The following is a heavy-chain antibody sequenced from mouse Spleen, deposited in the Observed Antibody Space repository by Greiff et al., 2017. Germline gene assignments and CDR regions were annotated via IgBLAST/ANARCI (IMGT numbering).Heavy chain of an antibody. J-gene: IGHJ4*01. V-gene: IGHV1-69*01. CDR1: GYTFTSYW. CDR2: IDPSDSYT. D-gene: IGHD2-5*01. CDR3: ATVRHYYAMDY. Sequence: QVQLQQPGAELVMPGASVKLSCKASGYTFTSYWMHWVKQRPGQGLEWIGEIDPSDSYTNYNQKFKGKATLTVDKSSSTAYMQLSSLTSEDSAVYYCATVRHYYAMDYWGQGTSVTVSS.